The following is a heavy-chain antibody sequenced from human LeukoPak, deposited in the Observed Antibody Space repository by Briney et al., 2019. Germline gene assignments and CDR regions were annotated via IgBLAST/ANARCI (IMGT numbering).Heavy chain of an antibody. CDR2: IYYSGST. CDR3: ARQYIDILTGYHRGELYWYFDL. D-gene: IGHD3-9*01. J-gene: IGHJ2*01. CDR1: GGSISSYY. Sequence: SETLSLTCTVSGGSISSYYSSWIRQPPGKGLEWIGYIYYSGSTNYNTSLKSRVTVSLDTSKNQFSLKLSSVTAADTAVYYCARQYIDILTGYHRGELYWYFDLWGRGTLVTVSS. V-gene: IGHV4-59*08.